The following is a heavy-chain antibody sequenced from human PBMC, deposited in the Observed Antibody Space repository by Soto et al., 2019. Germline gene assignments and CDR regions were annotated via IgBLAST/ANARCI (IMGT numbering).Heavy chain of an antibody. CDR1: GGSISSSSYY. CDR3: AIGTTNYYYGMDV. J-gene: IGHJ6*02. V-gene: IGHV4-39*01. CDR2: IYYSGST. Sequence: KASETLSLTCTVSGGSISSSSYYWGWIRQPPGKGLEWIGSIYYSGSTYYNPSLKSRVTISVDTSKNQFSLKLSSVTAADTAVYYCAIGTTNYYYGMDVWGQGTTVTVSS. D-gene: IGHD4-4*01.